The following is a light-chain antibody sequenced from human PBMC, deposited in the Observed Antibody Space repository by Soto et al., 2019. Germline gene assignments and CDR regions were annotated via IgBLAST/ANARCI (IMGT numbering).Light chain of an antibody. Sequence: IQLTQSPSSLSASVGDRVTISCRASHGITNFLSWYQQKPGKTPKLLIYGASTLQSGVPSRFSGSGSGTDFTLNISSLPIDDFATYYCDQLNSFPIPFGTGTKVDIK. CDR3: DQLNSFPIP. V-gene: IGKV1-9*01. J-gene: IGKJ3*01. CDR1: HGITNF. CDR2: GAS.